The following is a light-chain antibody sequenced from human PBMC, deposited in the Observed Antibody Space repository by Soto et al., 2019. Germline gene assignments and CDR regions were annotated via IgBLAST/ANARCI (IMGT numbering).Light chain of an antibody. V-gene: IGKV3-20*01. CDR1: QSIRSRY. CDR2: GAS. J-gene: IGKJ4*01. Sequence: LLTQSPCTLPLSPGERATLSCRARQSIRSRYLAWYQQKPGQAPRLVIYGASSRDTGIPDRFSGSGSGTDFTLTISRLQPEDFAVYYCQQYGSSPLTFGEGTKVDIK. CDR3: QQYGSSPLT.